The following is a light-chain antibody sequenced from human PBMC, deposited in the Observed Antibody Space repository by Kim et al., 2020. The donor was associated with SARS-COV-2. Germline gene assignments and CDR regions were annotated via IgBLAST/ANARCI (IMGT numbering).Light chain of an antibody. V-gene: IGKV3-20*01. Sequence: SPGESATLSCRASQSVGNRRLAWYTQNPGQAPRLLIYAASSRATGITDRFSGSGSGTDFTLTISRLEPEDFAVSYCQQYGASSLTFGGGTKVDIK. CDR3: QQYGASSLT. J-gene: IGKJ4*01. CDR1: QSVGNRR. CDR2: AAS.